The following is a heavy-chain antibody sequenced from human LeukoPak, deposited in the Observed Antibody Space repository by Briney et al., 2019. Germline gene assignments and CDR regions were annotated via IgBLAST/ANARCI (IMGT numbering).Heavy chain of an antibody. CDR3: AREQYGSGSVDWFDP. Sequence: SETLSLTCTVSGGSISSSSYYWGWIRQPPGKGLEWIGSIYYSGSTYYNPSLKSRVTISVDTSKNQFSLKLSSVTAADTAVYYCAREQYGSGSVDWFDPWGQGTLVTVSS. J-gene: IGHJ5*02. CDR2: IYYSGST. V-gene: IGHV4-39*07. CDR1: GGSISSSSYY. D-gene: IGHD3-10*01.